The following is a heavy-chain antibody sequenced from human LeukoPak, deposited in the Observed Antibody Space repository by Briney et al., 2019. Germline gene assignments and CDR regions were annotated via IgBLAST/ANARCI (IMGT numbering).Heavy chain of an antibody. V-gene: IGHV3-30-3*01. D-gene: IGHD3-3*01. CDR3: ARDLAPVSTIFGVGFLSN. Sequence: GRSLRLSCAASGFTFSSYAMHWVRQAPGKGLEWVAVISYDGSNKYYADSVKGRFTISRDNSKNTLYLQMNSLRSEDTAVYYCARDLAPVSTIFGVGFLSNWGQGTLVTVSS. CDR2: ISYDGSNK. J-gene: IGHJ4*02. CDR1: GFTFSSYA.